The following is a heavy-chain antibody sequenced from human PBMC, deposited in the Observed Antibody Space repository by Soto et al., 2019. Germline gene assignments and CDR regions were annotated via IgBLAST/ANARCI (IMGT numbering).Heavy chain of an antibody. J-gene: IGHJ6*02. V-gene: IGHV1-18*01. CDR3: ARGNDLPYYYYGLDV. D-gene: IGHD1-1*01. CDR1: GYTFSSYG. Sequence: EASVKVSCKASGYTFSSYGISWVRQVPGQGLEWMGWISAYSANTKYAQKLQGRVTMTTDTSTNTAYMELRSLRSDDTAVYYCARGNDLPYYYYGLDVWGQGTTVTVAS. CDR2: ISAYSANT.